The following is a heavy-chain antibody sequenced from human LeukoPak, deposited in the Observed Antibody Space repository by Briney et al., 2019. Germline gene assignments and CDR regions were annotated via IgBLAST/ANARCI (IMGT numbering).Heavy chain of an antibody. CDR2: ISGSGGST. CDR3: AKQVELSVGYFYYYGMDV. D-gene: IGHD1-26*01. V-gene: IGHV3-23*01. J-gene: IGHJ6*02. CDR1: GFTFSGYA. Sequence: GGSLRLSCAVSGFTFSGYAMSWVRQAPGKGLEWVSSISGSGGSTYYADSVKGRFTISRDNSKNTLYLQMNSLRAEDTAVYYCAKQVELSVGYFYYYGMDVWGQGTTVTVSS.